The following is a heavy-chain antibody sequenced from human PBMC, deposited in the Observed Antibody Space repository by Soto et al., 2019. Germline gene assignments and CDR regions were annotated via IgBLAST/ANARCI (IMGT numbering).Heavy chain of an antibody. CDR2: IIPILGIA. CDR3: AALTTSAGYLDC. J-gene: IGHJ4*02. V-gene: IGHV1-69*02. CDR1: GGTISSYP. Sequence: QFQLVQSGAEVKKPGSSVKFSCKASGGTISSYPISWVRQAPGQGLEWMGRIIPILGIANYAQKYQGRVPIPADKPTSTAYMEMSSLRYEDTAVYSCAALTTSAGYLDCWGQGTLVTVSS. D-gene: IGHD6-13*01.